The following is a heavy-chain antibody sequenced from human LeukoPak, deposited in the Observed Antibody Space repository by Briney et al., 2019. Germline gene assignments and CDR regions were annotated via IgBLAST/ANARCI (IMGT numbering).Heavy chain of an antibody. CDR2: INHRGST. D-gene: IGHD4-23*01. CDR3: ARAYGGNSWGHAPRGYYFDY. V-gene: IGHV4-34*01. J-gene: IGHJ4*02. CDR1: GGSFSGYH. Sequence: PSETLSLTCVVYGGSFSGYHWSWIRQSPGKGLEWIGEINHRGSTNYNPSLKRRVTMSLDTSKNQFSLKLSSVTAADTAVYYCARAYGGNSWGHAPRGYYFDYWGQGTLVTVSS.